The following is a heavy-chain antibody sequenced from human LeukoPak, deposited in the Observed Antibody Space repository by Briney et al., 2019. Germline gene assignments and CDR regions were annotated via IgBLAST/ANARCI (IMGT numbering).Heavy chain of an antibody. CDR1: GGSISSYY. Sequence: PSETLSLTCTVSGGSISSYYWSWIRQPAGKGLEWIGRIYTSGSTNYNTSLKSRVSMSVDTSKNQFSLKLSSVTAADTAVFYCARENSGSYREFDYWGQGTLVTVSS. CDR2: IYTSGST. J-gene: IGHJ4*02. CDR3: ARENSGSYREFDY. V-gene: IGHV4-4*07. D-gene: IGHD1-26*01.